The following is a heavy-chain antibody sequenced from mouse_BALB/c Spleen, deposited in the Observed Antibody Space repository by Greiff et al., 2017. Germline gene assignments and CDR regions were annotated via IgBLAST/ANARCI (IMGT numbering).Heavy chain of an antibody. CDR1: GYTFTEYH. CDR3: ARDSFYRYDVGAMDY. V-gene: IGHV1-18*01. Sequence: EVQLHQSGPELVKPGASVKISCKPSGYTFTEYHMHWVKQSHGKSLEWIGGINPNNGGTSYNQKFKGKATLTVDKSSSTAYMELRSLTSEDSAVYYCARDSFYRYDVGAMDYRGQGTSVTVSS. CDR2: INPNNGGT. J-gene: IGHJ4*01. D-gene: IGHD2-14*01.